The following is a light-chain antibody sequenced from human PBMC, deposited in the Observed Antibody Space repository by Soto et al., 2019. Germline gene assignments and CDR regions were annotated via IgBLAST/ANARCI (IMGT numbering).Light chain of an antibody. CDR1: QSVSSNY. Sequence: IVLTQSPGTLSLSPGERATLSCRASQSVSSNYIAWYQQKLGQAPRLLIYGASSRATGIPDRFSGSGSGTDFTLTTSRLEPEDFAVYFCQQYGRSPPFTFGQGTKVDIK. V-gene: IGKV3-20*01. CDR2: GAS. CDR3: QQYGRSPPFT. J-gene: IGKJ2*01.